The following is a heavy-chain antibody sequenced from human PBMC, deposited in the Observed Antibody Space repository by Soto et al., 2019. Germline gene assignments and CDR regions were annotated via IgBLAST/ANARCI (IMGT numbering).Heavy chain of an antibody. CDR3: ARYYHGSYYYGMAV. V-gene: IGHV4-59*11. CDR1: GGSINNHY. Sequence: PEPRSLTCSVSGGSINNHYWIWIRQPPGKGLEWIGYVYYTGSTNYNPSPKSRVTMSVDTSKNQFSLNLTSLTAADTAIYYCARYYHGSYYYGMAVWGQGTTVTVSS. CDR2: VYYTGST. J-gene: IGHJ6*02. D-gene: IGHD3-16*01.